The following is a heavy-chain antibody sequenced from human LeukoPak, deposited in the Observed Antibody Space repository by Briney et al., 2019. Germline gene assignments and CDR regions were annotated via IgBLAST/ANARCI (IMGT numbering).Heavy chain of an antibody. CDR1: GFTVSSEC. Sequence: PGGSLRLSCAPSGFTVSSECMSWLGQAPGKGLEWVSAIYRNGSTYYADSVKGRFTISRDNSENTLYLQMNSLRSEDTAVYYCARVFCGSCLYWGQGTLVTVSS. CDR3: ARVFCGSCLY. D-gene: IGHD3-10*01. CDR2: IYRNGST. V-gene: IGHV3-53*01. J-gene: IGHJ4*02.